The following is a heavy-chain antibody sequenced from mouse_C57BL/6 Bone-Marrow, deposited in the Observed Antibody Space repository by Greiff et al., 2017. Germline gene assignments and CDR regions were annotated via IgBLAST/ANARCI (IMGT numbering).Heavy chain of an antibody. J-gene: IGHJ1*03. Sequence: VQLQQSGAELARPGASVKLSCKASGYTFTSYGISWVKQRTGQGLEWIGEILPRSGNTYYNEKFKGKATMTADTSSSTAYMELRSLTSEDSAVYFCARPGYDVGGDFYFWGTGTTATVSA. CDR3: ARPGYDVGGDFYF. D-gene: IGHD2-2*01. V-gene: IGHV1-81*01. CDR2: ILPRSGNT. CDR1: GYTFTSYG.